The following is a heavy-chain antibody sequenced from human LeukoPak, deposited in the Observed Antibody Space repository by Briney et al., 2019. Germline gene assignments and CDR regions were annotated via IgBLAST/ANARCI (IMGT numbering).Heavy chain of an antibody. CDR1: GFTFSSYA. V-gene: IGHV3-23*01. J-gene: IGHJ4*02. CDR3: AKDPRLIAAAAGDY. CDR2: ISGTGGST. D-gene: IGHD6-13*01. Sequence: GGSLRLSCAASGFTFSSYAMSWVRQAPGKGLEWVSVISGTGGSTYYADSVKGRFTISRDNSKNTLYLQMNSLRAEDTAVYYCAKDPRLIAAAAGDYLGQGTLVTVSS.